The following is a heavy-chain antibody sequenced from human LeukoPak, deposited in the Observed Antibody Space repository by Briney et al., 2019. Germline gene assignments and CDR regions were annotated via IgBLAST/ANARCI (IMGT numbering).Heavy chain of an antibody. CDR1: GFTFSSYA. CDR3: ASQICSSSSCYLYFDY. D-gene: IGHD2-2*01. Sequence: PGGSLRLSCAASGFTFSSYAMSWVRQAPGKGLEWVSAISGSGGSTYYADSVKGRFTISRDNSKNTLYLQMNSLRAEDTAVYYCASQICSSSSCYLYFDYWGQGTLVTVSS. J-gene: IGHJ4*02. V-gene: IGHV3-23*01. CDR2: ISGSGGST.